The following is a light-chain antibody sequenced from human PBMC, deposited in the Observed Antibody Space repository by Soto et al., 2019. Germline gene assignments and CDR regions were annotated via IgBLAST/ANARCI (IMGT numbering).Light chain of an antibody. CDR1: QSISSY. V-gene: IGKV1-39*01. Sequence: DIQMTQSPSSLSASVGDRVTITCRASQSISSYLNWYQQKPGKAPKLLIYAASSLQSGVPSRFSGSGPGTDFTLTISSLQPEDFATYYCQQSYSTQFTFGPGTKVDIK. J-gene: IGKJ3*01. CDR3: QQSYSTQFT. CDR2: AAS.